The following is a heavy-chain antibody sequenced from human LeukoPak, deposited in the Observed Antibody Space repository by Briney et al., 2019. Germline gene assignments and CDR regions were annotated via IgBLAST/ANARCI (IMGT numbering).Heavy chain of an antibody. CDR1: GGSISSYY. D-gene: IGHD2-2*01. CDR3: ASHSHCSSTSCYRHYYMDV. J-gene: IGHJ6*03. V-gene: IGHV4-59*01. CDR2: IYYSGST. Sequence: SETLSLTCTVSGGSISSYYWSWIRQPPGKGLEWIGYIYYSGSTNYNPSLKSRVTISVDTSKNQFSLKLSSVTAADTAVYYCASHSHCSSTSCYRHYYMDVWGKGTTVTVS.